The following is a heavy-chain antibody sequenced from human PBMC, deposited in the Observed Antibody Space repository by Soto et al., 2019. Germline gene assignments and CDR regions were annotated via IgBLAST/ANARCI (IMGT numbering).Heavy chain of an antibody. D-gene: IGHD3-10*01. CDR2: INNDGSHT. J-gene: IGHJ4*02. CDR1: GFTFSSYW. Sequence: EVQLVESGGGLVQPGGSLRLSCAASGFTFSSYWMHWVRRSPGKGLLWVSHINNDGSHTTYADSVKGRFTISRDNAKNTLDLQMNSLRAEDTAMYYCVRDDIGRGIDYWGLGTLVTVSS. V-gene: IGHV3-74*01. CDR3: VRDDIGRGIDY.